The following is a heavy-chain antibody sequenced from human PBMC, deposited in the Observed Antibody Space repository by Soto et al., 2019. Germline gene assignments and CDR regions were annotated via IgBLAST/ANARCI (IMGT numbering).Heavy chain of an antibody. Sequence: ASVKVSCKASGYTFTSYGISWVRQAPGQGLEWMGWISAYNGDTNYAQKLQGRVTMTTDTSTSTAYMELRSLRSDDTAVYYCARWYAVAGKFDYWGQGTLVTVSS. V-gene: IGHV1-18*04. CDR2: ISAYNGDT. CDR3: ARWYAVAGKFDY. CDR1: GYTFTSYG. D-gene: IGHD6-19*01. J-gene: IGHJ4*02.